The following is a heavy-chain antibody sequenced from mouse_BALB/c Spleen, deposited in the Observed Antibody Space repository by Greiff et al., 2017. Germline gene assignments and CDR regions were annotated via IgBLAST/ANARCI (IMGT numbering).Heavy chain of an antibody. CDR3: ARDNYRFAY. CDR1: GFSLTSYG. V-gene: IGHV2-9*02. J-gene: IGHJ3*01. CDR2: IWAGGST. D-gene: IGHD1-3*01. Sequence: VKLVESGPGLVAPSQSLSITCTVSGFSLTSYGVHWVRQPPGKGLEWLGVIWAGGSTNYNSALMSRLSISKDNSKSQVFLKMNSLQTDDTAMYYCARDNYRFAYWGQGTLVTVSA.